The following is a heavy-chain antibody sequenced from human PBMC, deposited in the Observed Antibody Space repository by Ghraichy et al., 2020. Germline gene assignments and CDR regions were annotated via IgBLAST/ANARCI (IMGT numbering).Heavy chain of an antibody. CDR2: IYYSGST. J-gene: IGHJ4*02. V-gene: IGHV4-59*02. CDR1: GGSVSGYH. CDR3: ARWMGHFDY. Sequence: SETLSLTCTVSGGSVSGYHWSWIRQPPGKGLEWIGYIYYSGSTNYNPSLKSRITISVDTSKNQFSLKLSSVTAADTAVYYCARWMGHFDYWGQGTLVTVSS. D-gene: IGHD2-2*03.